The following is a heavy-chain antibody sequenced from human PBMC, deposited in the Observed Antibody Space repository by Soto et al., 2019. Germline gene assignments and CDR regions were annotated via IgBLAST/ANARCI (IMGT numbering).Heavy chain of an antibody. CDR1: GGSFSGYY. CDR2: INHSGST. D-gene: IGHD2-15*01. Sequence: QVQLQQWGAGLLKPSETLSLTCAVYGGSFSGYYWSWIRQPPGKGLEWIGEINHSGSTNYNPSLKSRVTISVDTSKNHVSRKLSSVTAADTAVYYCARGVVAATLRFDPWGQGTLVTVSS. CDR3: ARGVVAATLRFDP. V-gene: IGHV4-34*01. J-gene: IGHJ5*02.